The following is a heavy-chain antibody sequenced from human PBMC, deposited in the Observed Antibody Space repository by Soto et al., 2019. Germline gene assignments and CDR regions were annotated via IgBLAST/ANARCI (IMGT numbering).Heavy chain of an antibody. CDR1: GGSFSGYY. V-gene: IGHV4-34*01. Sequence: QVQLQQWGAGLLKPSETLSLTCAVYGGSFSGYYWSWIRQPPGKGLEWIGEINHSGSTNYNPSLKRXXXTSVDTSKNQXXLXRXXVTAADTAVYYCARGPRTLGYCSSTSCSAVGYFQHWGQGTLVTVSS. D-gene: IGHD2-2*01. J-gene: IGHJ1*01. CDR2: INHSGST. CDR3: ARGPRTLGYCSSTSCSAVGYFQH.